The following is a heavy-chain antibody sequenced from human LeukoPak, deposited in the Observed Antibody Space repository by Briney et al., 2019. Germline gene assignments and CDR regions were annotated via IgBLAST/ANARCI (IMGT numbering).Heavy chain of an antibody. D-gene: IGHD5-18*01. Sequence: SETLSLTCTVSGGSINSPSYYWGWIRQPPGKGLEWIGSIYYSGSTYYNPSLKSRVTISVDTSKNQFSLKLRTGTAADTAVYYCATLKNTYGPVPFDYWGQGTLVTVSS. CDR1: GGSINSPSYY. J-gene: IGHJ4*02. CDR2: IYYSGST. CDR3: ATLKNTYGPVPFDY. V-gene: IGHV4-39*07.